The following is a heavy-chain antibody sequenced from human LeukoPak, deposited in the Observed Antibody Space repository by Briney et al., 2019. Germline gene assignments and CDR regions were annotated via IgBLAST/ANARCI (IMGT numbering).Heavy chain of an antibody. D-gene: IGHD3-22*01. V-gene: IGHV4-34*01. CDR1: GGSFSGYY. Sequence: PSETLSLTCAVYGGSFSGYYWSWIRQPPGKGLEWIGSIYYSGSTYYNPSLKSRVTISVDTSKNQFSLKLSSVTAADTAVYYCARVHRGGPYDSSGYYPSSIGYWGQGTLVTVSS. J-gene: IGHJ4*02. CDR3: ARVHRGGPYDSSGYYPSSIGY. CDR2: IYYSGST.